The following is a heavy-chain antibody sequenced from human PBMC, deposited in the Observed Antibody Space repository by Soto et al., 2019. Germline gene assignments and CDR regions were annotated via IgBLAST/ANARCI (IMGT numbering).Heavy chain of an antibody. V-gene: IGHV3-11*01. CDR2: ISSGSTNI. J-gene: IGHJ4*02. CDR3: ARERHAAGSDY. CDR1: GFTFSDFY. Sequence: QVQLVESGGGLVKPGGSLSLSCAASGFTFSDFYMSWIRHAPGKGLEWISYISSGSTNIFYPDSVKGAFTVSSDNAKNSVYLQMDSLRAEDTAVYYCARERHAAGSDYWGQGTLVTVSS. D-gene: IGHD6-25*01.